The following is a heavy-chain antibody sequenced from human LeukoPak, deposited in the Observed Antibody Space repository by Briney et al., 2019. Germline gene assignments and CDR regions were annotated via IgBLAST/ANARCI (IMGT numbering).Heavy chain of an antibody. V-gene: IGHV1-18*04. J-gene: IGHJ4*02. CDR2: ISAYNGNT. Sequence: ASVRVSCKASGYTFTSYGISWVRQAPGQGLEWMGWISAYNGNTNYAQKLQGRVTMTTDISTSTAYMELRSLRSDDTAVYYCARDGWRAVAPRGPFDYWGQGTLVTVSS. CDR1: GYTFTSYG. CDR3: ARDGWRAVAPRGPFDY. D-gene: IGHD6-19*01.